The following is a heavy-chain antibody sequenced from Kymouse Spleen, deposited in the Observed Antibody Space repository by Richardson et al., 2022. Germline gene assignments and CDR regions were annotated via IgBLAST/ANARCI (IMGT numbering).Heavy chain of an antibody. J-gene: IGHJ3*02. V-gene: IGHV3-9*01. CDR1: GFTFDDYA. CDR3: AKDKGDSGSFDAFDI. Sequence: EVQLVESGGGLVQPGRSLRLSCAASGFTFDDYAMHWVRQAPGKGLEWVSGISWNSGSIGYADSVKGRFTISRDNAKNSLYLQMNSLRAEDTALYYCAKDKGDSGSFDAFDIWGQGTMVTVSS. CDR2: ISWNSGSI. D-gene: IGHD1-26*01.